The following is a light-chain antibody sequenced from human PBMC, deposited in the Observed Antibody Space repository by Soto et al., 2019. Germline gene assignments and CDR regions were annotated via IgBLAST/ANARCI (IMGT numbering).Light chain of an antibody. CDR3: GSYTSRTTLEGV. V-gene: IGLV2-14*01. J-gene: IGLJ3*02. Sequence: QSALTQPASVSGSPGQSITISCTGTSSDVGGYNYVSWYQQYPGKAPKLMIFEVSNRPSGVSDRFSGSKSGNTASLTISGLQAEDEADYYCGSYTSRTTLEGVFGGGTKLTVL. CDR2: EVS. CDR1: SSDVGGYNY.